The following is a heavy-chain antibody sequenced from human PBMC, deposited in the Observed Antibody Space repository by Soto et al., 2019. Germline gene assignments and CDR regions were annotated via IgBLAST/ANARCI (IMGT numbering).Heavy chain of an antibody. D-gene: IGHD1-26*01. J-gene: IGHJ4*02. CDR3: AKQQMGVIRALDY. Sequence: VQILQSGGGLEQPGGSLRLSCAASGFTFSNYAMSWIRQAPGKGLEWVSTIRETGNTYYADSVRGRFATSRDNSENTLYLQMSSLRAEDTAVYYCAKQQMGVIRALDYWGQGPLVTVSS. V-gene: IGHV3-23*01. CDR2: IRETGNT. CDR1: GFTFSNYA.